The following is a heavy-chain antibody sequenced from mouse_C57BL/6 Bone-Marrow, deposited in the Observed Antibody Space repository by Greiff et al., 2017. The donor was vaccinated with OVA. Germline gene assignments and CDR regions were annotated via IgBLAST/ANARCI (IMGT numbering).Heavy chain of an antibody. CDR1: GYTFTSYW. V-gene: IGHV1-72*01. CDR2: IDPNSGGT. J-gene: IGHJ1*03. Sequence: QVQLQQPGAELVQPGASVKLSCTASGYTFTSYWMHWVKQRPGRGLEWIGRIDPNSGGTKYNEKFKSKATLTVDKPSSPAYIQLSSLTSEDSAVYYCARLDPFYYWYFDVWGTGTTVTVSS. CDR3: ARLDPFYYWYFDV. D-gene: IGHD1-1*01.